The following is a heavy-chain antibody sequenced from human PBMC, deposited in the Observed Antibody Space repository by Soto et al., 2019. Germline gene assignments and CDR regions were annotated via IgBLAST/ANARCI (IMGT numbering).Heavy chain of an antibody. V-gene: IGHV4-59*01. D-gene: IGHD3-10*02. CDR3: ASMIGDPALSFAS. CDR1: GGSISSYY. Sequence: QVQLQESGPGLVKPSETLSLTCTVSGGSISSYYWSWIRQPPGKGLEWIGFIFYSGSTSYNPSLXXRXXISIETSEYQFSLKLNSVTAADTAVYYCASMIGDPALSFASWGQGTLVAVSS. CDR2: IFYSGST. J-gene: IGHJ5*01.